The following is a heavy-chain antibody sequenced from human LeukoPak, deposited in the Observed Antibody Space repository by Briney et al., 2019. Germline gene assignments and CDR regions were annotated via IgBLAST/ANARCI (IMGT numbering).Heavy chain of an antibody. Sequence: SETLSLTCTVSGGSISSYYWSWIRQPPGKGLEWIGYIYYSGSTNYNPSLKSRVTISVDTSKNQFSLKLSSVTAADTAVYYCATGKEWELLPPYYYYMDVWGKGTTVTISS. V-gene: IGHV4-59*01. D-gene: IGHD1-26*01. CDR1: GGSISSYY. CDR2: IYYSGST. CDR3: ATGKEWELLPPYYYYMDV. J-gene: IGHJ6*03.